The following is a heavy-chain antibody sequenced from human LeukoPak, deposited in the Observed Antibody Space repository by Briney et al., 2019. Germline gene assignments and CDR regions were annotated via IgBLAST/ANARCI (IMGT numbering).Heavy chain of an antibody. V-gene: IGHV3-74*01. Sequence: GGSLRLSCAASGFTFSSYWMHWVRQAPGKGLVWVSRINSGRSSTTYADSVKGRFTISRDNAKNTLYLQMNSLRAEDTAVYYCARDRVAVAGYDYWGQGTLVTVSS. CDR1: GFTFSSYW. D-gene: IGHD6-19*01. J-gene: IGHJ4*02. CDR2: INSGRSST. CDR3: ARDRVAVAGYDY.